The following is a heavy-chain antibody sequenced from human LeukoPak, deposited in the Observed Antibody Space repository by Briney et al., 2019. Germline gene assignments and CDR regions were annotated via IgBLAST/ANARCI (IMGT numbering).Heavy chain of an antibody. V-gene: IGHV3-74*01. CDR3: ARGRPHGNDY. CDR1: GFTFSSYW. Sequence: GGSLRLSCAASGFTFSSYWMNWVRQAPGKGLVWVSRIASDGSSTTYADSVKGRFSISRDNTKNTLYLQMNSLRVEDTAVYYCARGRPHGNDYWGQGTLVTVSS. CDR2: IASDGSST. J-gene: IGHJ4*02. D-gene: IGHD4-23*01.